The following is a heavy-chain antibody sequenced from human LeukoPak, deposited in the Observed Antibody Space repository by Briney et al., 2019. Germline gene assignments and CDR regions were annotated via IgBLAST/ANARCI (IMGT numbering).Heavy chain of an antibody. D-gene: IGHD5-24*01. CDR3: ARSEEMAALFDY. V-gene: IGHV4-59*01. Sequence: SETLSLTCTVSGGSISSYYWSWIRQSPGTGLEWIGCVYYSGSTTYNPSLKSRVTISIDTSKNQFSLKLTSVTAAGTAMYYCARSEEMAALFDYWGQGTLVTVSS. CDR2: VYYSGST. J-gene: IGHJ4*02. CDR1: GGSISSYY.